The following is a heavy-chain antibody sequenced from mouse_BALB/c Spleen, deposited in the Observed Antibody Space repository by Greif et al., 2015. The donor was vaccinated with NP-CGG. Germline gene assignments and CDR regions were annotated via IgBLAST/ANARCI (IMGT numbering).Heavy chain of an antibody. J-gene: IGHJ1*01. V-gene: IGHV2-2*02. CDR3: ARGTRGYFDG. Sequence: VQLQQSGPGLVQPSQSLSITCTVSGFSLTSYGVHWVRQSPGKGLEWLGVIWSGGSTDYNAAFISRLSISKDNSKSXVFFKMSSLQANETAIYCCARGTRGYFDGWGAGTTVTVSS. D-gene: IGHD3-3*01. CDR1: GFSLTSYG. CDR2: IWSGGST.